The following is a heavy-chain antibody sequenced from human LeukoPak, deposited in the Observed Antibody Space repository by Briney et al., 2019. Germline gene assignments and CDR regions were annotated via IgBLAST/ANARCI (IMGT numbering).Heavy chain of an antibody. CDR1: GGSFSGYY. CDR3: ARGFSSSWFDAFDI. V-gene: IGHV4-34*01. J-gene: IGHJ3*02. Sequence: SETLSLTCAVYGGSFSGYYWSWIRQPPGKGLEWIGEINHSGSTNYNPSLKSRVTISVDASKNQFSLKLSPVTAADTAVYYCARGFSSSWFDAFDIWGQGTMVTVSS. D-gene: IGHD6-13*01. CDR2: INHSGST.